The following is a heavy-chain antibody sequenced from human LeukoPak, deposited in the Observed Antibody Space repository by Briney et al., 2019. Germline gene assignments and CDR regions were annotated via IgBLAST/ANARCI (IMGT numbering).Heavy chain of an antibody. CDR1: GGSISSSSYY. J-gene: IGHJ4*02. D-gene: IGHD6-13*01. Sequence: SETLSLTCTVSGGSISSSSYYWGWIRQPPGKGLEWIGSIYYSGSTYYNPSLKSRVTISVDTSKNQFSLKLSSVTAADTAVYCCAGVREAAAWGQGTLVTVSS. V-gene: IGHV4-39*01. CDR3: AGVREAAA. CDR2: IYYSGST.